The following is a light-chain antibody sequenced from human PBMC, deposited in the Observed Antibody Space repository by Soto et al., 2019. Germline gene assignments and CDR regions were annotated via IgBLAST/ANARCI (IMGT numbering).Light chain of an antibody. V-gene: IGKV1-33*01. CDR3: LQDINYPWT. Sequence: DIQMTQSPSSLSASVGDRVTITCQASQDIDKYLNWYQQKPGKAPKLLIDDVTNLETGVPSRFSGSGSGTHFTFTIGSLQPEDIATYYCLQDINYPWTFGQGTKVEIK. J-gene: IGKJ1*01. CDR2: DVT. CDR1: QDIDKY.